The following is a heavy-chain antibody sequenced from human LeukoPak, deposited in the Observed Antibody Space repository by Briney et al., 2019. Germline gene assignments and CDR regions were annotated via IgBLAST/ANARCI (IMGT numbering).Heavy chain of an antibody. V-gene: IGHV3-23*01. CDR2: LSGTGGST. Sequence: GGSLRLSRAASGFTFSSYAMNWVRQAPGKGLEWVSALSGTGGSTYYADSVKGRFTISRDNSRNTLYLQMNSLRVEDTAVYYCAKKGLASAGRPPYFDYWGQGALVTVSS. CDR1: GFTFSSYA. J-gene: IGHJ4*02. D-gene: IGHD6-13*01. CDR3: AKKGLASAGRPPYFDY.